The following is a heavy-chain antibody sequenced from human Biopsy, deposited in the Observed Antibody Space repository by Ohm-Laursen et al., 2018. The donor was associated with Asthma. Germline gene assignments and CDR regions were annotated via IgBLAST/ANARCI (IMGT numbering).Heavy chain of an antibody. D-gene: IGHD6-19*01. J-gene: IGHJ4*02. CDR2: ISSSSSYI. Sequence: SLRLSCTASGFAVSRDHMFWVRQAPGKGLEWVSSISSSSSYIYYADSVKGRFTISRDNAKNSLYLQMNSLRAEDTAVYYCARESSVAGTSDFDYWGQGTLVTVSS. CDR1: GFAVSRDH. V-gene: IGHV3-21*01. CDR3: ARESSVAGTSDFDY.